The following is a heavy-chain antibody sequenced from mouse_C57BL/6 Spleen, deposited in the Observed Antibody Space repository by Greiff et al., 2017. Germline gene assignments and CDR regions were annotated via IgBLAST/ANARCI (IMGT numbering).Heavy chain of an antibody. D-gene: IGHD1-1*01. CDR2: IDPENGGT. J-gene: IGHJ2*01. CDR3: TSWGTKVVADY. V-gene: IGHV14-4*01. CDR1: GFNFNDDY. Sequence: VQLQQSGAELVRPGASVKLSCTASGFNFNDDYMNWVKQRPEQGLEWIGWIDPENGGTEYASKFQGKATLTADTSSNTAYLQLSSLPSEDTAVYYCTSWGTKVVADYWGQGTTLTVSS.